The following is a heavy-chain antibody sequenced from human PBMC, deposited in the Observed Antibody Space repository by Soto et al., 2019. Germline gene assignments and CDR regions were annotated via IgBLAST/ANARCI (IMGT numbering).Heavy chain of an antibody. CDR2: ISGSGGST. J-gene: IGHJ3*02. Sequence: GGSRRLSCAASGFTFSSYAMGWVRQAPGKGLEWVSAISGSGGSTYYADSVKGRFTISRDNSKNTLYLQMNSLRAEDTAVYYCAKHLHVIVVVPDAFDIWGQGTMVTVSS. CDR1: GFTFSSYA. D-gene: IGHD3-22*01. CDR3: AKHLHVIVVVPDAFDI. V-gene: IGHV3-23*01.